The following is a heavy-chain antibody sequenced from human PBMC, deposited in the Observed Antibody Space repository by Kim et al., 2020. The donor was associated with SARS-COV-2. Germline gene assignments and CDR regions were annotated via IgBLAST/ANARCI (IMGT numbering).Heavy chain of an antibody. CDR3: ARDSYLAAAGRDDNWFDP. CDR2: INTNTGNP. D-gene: IGHD6-13*01. V-gene: IGHV7-4-1*02. CDR1: GYTFTSYA. Sequence: ASVKVSCKASGYTFTSYAMNWVRQAPGQGLEWMGWINTNTGNPTYAQGFTGRFVFSLDTSVSTAYLQISSLKAEDTAVYYCARDSYLAAAGRDDNWFDPWGQGTLVTVSS. J-gene: IGHJ5*02.